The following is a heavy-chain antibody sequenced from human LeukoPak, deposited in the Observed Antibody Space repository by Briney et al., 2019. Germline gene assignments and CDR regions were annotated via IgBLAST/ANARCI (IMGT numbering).Heavy chain of an antibody. CDR3: ARDSRRILPSD. CDR1: GFTFDDYA. Sequence: GGSLRLSCAASGFTFDDYAMHWVRQAPGKGLEWVSVIYSGGSTYYADSVKGRFTISRDNSKNTLYLQMNSLRAEDTAVYYCARDSRRILPSDWGQGTLVTVSS. V-gene: IGHV3-66*01. D-gene: IGHD2-15*01. CDR2: IYSGGST. J-gene: IGHJ4*02.